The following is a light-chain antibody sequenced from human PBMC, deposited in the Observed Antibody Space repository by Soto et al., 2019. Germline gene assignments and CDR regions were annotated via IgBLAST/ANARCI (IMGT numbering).Light chain of an antibody. J-gene: IGKJ1*01. Sequence: ESVWTQSPGTLSGYKGERAPLSCRASQSVSSSYFAWYQQKPGQAPRLLIYAASSRATGIPDRFSGSGSGTDFALTISRLEPEDFAVYYCQEYGISPPPFCHGTKVDIK. CDR1: QSVSSSY. CDR2: AAS. CDR3: QEYGISPPP. V-gene: IGKV3-20*01.